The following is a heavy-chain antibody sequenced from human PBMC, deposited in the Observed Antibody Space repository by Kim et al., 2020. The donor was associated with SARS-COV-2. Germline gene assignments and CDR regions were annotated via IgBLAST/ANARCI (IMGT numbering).Heavy chain of an antibody. J-gene: IGHJ4*02. CDR2: IYSGGST. V-gene: IGHV3-53*01. D-gene: IGHD3-22*01. CDR3: ARVYYDSSGYEYFDY. Sequence: GGSLRLSCAASGFTVSSNYMSWVRQAPGKGLEWVSVIYSGGSTYYADSVKGRFTISRDNSKNTLYLQMNSLRAEDTAVYYCARVYYDSSGYEYFDYWGQGTLVTVSS. CDR1: GFTVSSNY.